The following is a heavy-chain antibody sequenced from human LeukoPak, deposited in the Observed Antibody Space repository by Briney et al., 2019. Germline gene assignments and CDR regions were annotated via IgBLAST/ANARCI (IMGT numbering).Heavy chain of an antibody. CDR3: VKVRGSSWAAGFDS. Sequence: PGGSLRLSCSASGFTFSSYSMYWVRQAPGKGLEYVSAISTNGGSTYYADSVKGRFFISRDNSKNTLYLQMSSLRVEDTAVYYCVKVRGSSWAAGFDSWGQGTLVTVSS. V-gene: IGHV3-64D*09. CDR2: ISTNGGST. D-gene: IGHD6-13*01. CDR1: GFTFSSYS. J-gene: IGHJ4*02.